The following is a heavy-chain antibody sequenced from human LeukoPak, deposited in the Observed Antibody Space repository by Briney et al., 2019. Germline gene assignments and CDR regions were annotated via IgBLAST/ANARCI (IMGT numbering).Heavy chain of an antibody. D-gene: IGHD5-12*01. J-gene: IGHJ4*02. Sequence: QPGGSLLLSCAASGFTFSDHYTDWVRLAPGKGLEWLARFRNKANGYTTEYAASVKGRFTISRDDSKDSLFLQMNGLRTEDTAVYYCTTSGYDYRFFENWGQGILVTVSS. CDR2: FRNKANGYTT. CDR3: TTSGYDYRFFEN. V-gene: IGHV3-72*01. CDR1: GFTFSDHY.